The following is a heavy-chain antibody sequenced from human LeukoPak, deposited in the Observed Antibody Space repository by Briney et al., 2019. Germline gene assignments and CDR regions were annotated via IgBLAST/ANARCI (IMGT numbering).Heavy chain of an antibody. J-gene: IGHJ4*02. D-gene: IGHD6-13*01. CDR3: ARMTAESAAAQD. CDR2: IDWDDDK. Sequence: SGPALVKPTQTLTLTCTFSGFSLSTSGMCVSWIRQPPGKALEWLARIDWDDDKYYSTSLKTRLTISKDTPKNQVVLTMTNMDPVDTATYYCARMTAESAAAQDWGQGTLVTVSS. V-gene: IGHV2-70*11. CDR1: GFSLSTSGMC.